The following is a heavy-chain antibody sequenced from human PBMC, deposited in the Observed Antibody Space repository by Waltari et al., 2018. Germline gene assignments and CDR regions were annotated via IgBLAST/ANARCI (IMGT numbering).Heavy chain of an antibody. V-gene: IGHV3-23*03. D-gene: IGHD1-1*01. CDR1: GFTFSSYA. Sequence: EAQLLESGGGLVQPGGSLRLSCAASGFTFSSYAMSWVRQAPGKGLEWVSIIYSDGSTTYYADSAKGRFTISRDNSKNTLYLQMNSLRAEDTAVYYCAKEIVGTGPHPYYMDVWGKGTTVTVSS. J-gene: IGHJ6*03. CDR2: IYSDGSTT. CDR3: AKEIVGTGPHPYYMDV.